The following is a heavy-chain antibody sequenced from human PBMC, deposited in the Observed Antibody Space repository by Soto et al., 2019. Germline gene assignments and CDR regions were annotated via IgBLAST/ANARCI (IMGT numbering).Heavy chain of an antibody. CDR1: GDSISTFY. V-gene: IGHV4-59*01. Sequence: SETLSLTCTVSGDSISTFYWGWMRQSPGKELEWIGYVYYTGSTNYNPSLKSRVTISVYRSKNQFSLKLTSANAADTAVYYCATGPTVRTYAGATSDYLYFFDYWVQGTLVTVSS. CDR3: ATGPTVRTYAGATSDYLYFFDY. J-gene: IGHJ4*02. D-gene: IGHD3-9*01. CDR2: VYYTGST.